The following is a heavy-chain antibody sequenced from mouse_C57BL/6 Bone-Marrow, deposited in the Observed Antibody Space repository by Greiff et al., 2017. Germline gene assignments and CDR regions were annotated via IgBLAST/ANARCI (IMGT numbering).Heavy chain of an antibody. CDR1: GFTFSSYA. V-gene: IGHV5-4*01. CDR2: ISDGGSYT. Sequence: DVQLVESGGGLVKPGGSLKLSCAASGFTFSSYAMSWVRQTPDKRLEWVATISDGGSYTYYPDNVKGRFTISRDNAKNNLYLQMSHLKSEDTAMYYCARGLTGYFDYWGQGTTLTVSS. CDR3: ARGLTGYFDY. J-gene: IGHJ2*01.